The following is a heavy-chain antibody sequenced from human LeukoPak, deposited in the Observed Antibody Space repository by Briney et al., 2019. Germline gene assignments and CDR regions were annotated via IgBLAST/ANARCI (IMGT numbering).Heavy chain of an antibody. CDR1: GGSFSGYY. Sequence: SETLSLTCAVYGGSFSGYYWSWIRQPPGKGLEWIGEINHSGSTNYNPSLKSRVTISVDKSKNQFSLKLSSVTAADTAVYYCASNTVMTTVTSSQATVHYFDYWGQGTLVTVSS. V-gene: IGHV4-34*01. CDR3: ASNTVMTTVTSSQATVHYFDY. CDR2: INHSGST. D-gene: IGHD4-17*01. J-gene: IGHJ4*02.